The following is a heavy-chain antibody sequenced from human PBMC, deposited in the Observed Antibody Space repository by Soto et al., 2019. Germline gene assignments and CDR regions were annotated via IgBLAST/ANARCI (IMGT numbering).Heavy chain of an antibody. J-gene: IGHJ4*02. CDR2: IYYSGSP. V-gene: IGHV4-39*01. D-gene: IGHD3-22*01. Sequence: SETLSLTCTVSGGSISSSNYYWGWIRQPPGKGLEWIASIYYSGSPYNNPSLKSRVTMSVDTSKNQFSLKLTSVTAADTAVYYCARVLYDSSGYYYFDYWGQGTLVTVSS. CDR3: ARVLYDSSGYYYFDY. CDR1: GGSISSSNYY.